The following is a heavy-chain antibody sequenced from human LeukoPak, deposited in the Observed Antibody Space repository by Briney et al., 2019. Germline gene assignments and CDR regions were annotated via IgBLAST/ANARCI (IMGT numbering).Heavy chain of an antibody. CDR1: GGSISSYY. Sequence: PSETLSLTCTVSGGSISSYYWSWIRQPPGKGLEWIGYIYYSGSTSYNPSLNSRVTMSVDTSKNQFSLKLSSVTAADTAVYYCAGYHSSGLDYWGQGTLVTVSS. V-gene: IGHV4-59*01. D-gene: IGHD3-22*01. CDR2: IYYSGST. CDR3: AGYHSSGLDY. J-gene: IGHJ4*02.